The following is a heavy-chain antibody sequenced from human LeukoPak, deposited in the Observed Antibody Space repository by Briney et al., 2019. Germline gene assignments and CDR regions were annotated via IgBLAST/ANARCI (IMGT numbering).Heavy chain of an antibody. J-gene: IGHJ4*02. V-gene: IGHV4-59*01. CDR1: GGSISNYY. Sequence: SETLSLTCPVSGGSISNYYYWTWIRQPPGKGLEWIGYVYYSGSTNYNPSLKSRVTMSVDTSKNQFSLNLSSVTAADTAVYYCARDSVLLWFGELSNRLDYWGQGTLVTVSS. CDR3: ARDSVLLWFGELSNRLDY. CDR2: VYYSGST. D-gene: IGHD3-10*01.